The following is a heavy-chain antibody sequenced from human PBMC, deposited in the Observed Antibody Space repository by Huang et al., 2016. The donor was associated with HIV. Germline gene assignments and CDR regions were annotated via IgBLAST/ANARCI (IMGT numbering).Heavy chain of an antibody. Sequence: VQLVQSGAEVKKPGASVKVSCRASGYTFTDYYMHWVRQAPGQGLEWVGWINLNRGCKNYAQKFQGRGTMTRDMSISTSYMELRRLRSDDTAVYYCARGPGELLDYWGQGTLVTVSS. J-gene: IGHJ4*02. CDR3: ARGPGELLDY. CDR2: INLNRGCK. D-gene: IGHD3-16*01. V-gene: IGHV1-2*02. CDR1: GYTFTDYY.